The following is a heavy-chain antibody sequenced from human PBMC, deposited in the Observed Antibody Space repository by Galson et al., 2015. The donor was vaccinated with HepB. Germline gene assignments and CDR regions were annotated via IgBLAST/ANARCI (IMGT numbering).Heavy chain of an antibody. D-gene: IGHD1-26*01. CDR3: ARVEAEWELRTLGY. J-gene: IGHJ4*02. Sequence: SLRLSCAASGFTFSSYAMHWVRQAPGKGLEWVAVISYDGSNKYYADSVKGRFTISRDNSKNTLYLQMNSLRAEDTAVYYCARVEAEWELRTLGYWGQGTLVTVSS. CDR1: GFTFSSYA. V-gene: IGHV3-30-3*01. CDR2: ISYDGSNK.